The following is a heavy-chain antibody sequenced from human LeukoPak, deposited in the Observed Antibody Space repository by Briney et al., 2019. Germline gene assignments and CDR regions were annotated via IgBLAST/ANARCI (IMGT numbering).Heavy chain of an antibody. CDR2: ISSSGSPI. Sequence: GGSLRLSCAASGFTFSSYEMNWVRQAPGKGLEWVSYISSSGSPIYYADSVKGRFTISRDNAKNSLYLQMNSLRVEDTAVYYCARNRNYYDSSGYYYYYRGLDVWGQGTTVTVSS. CDR3: ARNRNYYDSSGYYYYYRGLDV. J-gene: IGHJ6*02. V-gene: IGHV3-48*03. D-gene: IGHD3-22*01. CDR1: GFTFSSYE.